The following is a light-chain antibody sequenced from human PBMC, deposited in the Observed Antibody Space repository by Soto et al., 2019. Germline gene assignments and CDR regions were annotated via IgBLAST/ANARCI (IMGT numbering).Light chain of an antibody. V-gene: IGKV3-20*01. CDR2: GAS. Sequence: EIVITQSPGTLSLSPGEKATLSCRASQRVSSSYLAWYQQKPGQAPRLLIYGASSRATGIPDRFSGSGSGTDFTLTISRLEPEDFAVYFCQRYGSSPPFTFGQGTRLEIK. CDR3: QRYGSSPPFT. J-gene: IGKJ5*01. CDR1: QRVSSSY.